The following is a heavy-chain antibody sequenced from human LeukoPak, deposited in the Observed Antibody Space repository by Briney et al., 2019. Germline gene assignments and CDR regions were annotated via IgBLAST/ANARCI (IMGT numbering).Heavy chain of an antibody. CDR1: GFTFSSYS. J-gene: IGHJ4*02. V-gene: IGHV3-21*01. CDR3: ASYHHAHGVDY. Sequence: KPGGSLRLSCAASGFTFSSYSMNWVRQAPGKGLEWVSSISSSSSYIYYADSVKGRFTISRDNAKNSLYLQMNSLRAEDTAVYYCASYHHAHGVDYWGQGTLVTVSS. D-gene: IGHD2-2*01. CDR2: ISSSSSYI.